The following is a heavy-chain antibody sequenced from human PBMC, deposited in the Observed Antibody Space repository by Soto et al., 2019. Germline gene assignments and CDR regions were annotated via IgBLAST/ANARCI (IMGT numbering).Heavy chain of an antibody. J-gene: IGHJ5*02. D-gene: IGHD3-22*01. CDR1: GGSVTSDSYY. Sequence: PSETLSLTCSVSGGSVTSDSYYWNWIRQPPGKGLEWIGYINDSGRTNYNTSLKSRVTMSVDTSKNQFSLKLSSVTAADTAVYYCARAYDSSGYYGWFDPWGQGTLVTVSS. CDR3: ARAYDSSGYYGWFDP. V-gene: IGHV4-61*01. CDR2: INDSGRT.